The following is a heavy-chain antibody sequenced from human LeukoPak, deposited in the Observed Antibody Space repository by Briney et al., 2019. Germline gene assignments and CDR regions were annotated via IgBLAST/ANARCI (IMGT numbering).Heavy chain of an antibody. CDR2: INHSGST. CDR1: GVSFSGYY. CDR3: ARAGTMDY. D-gene: IGHD1-7*01. V-gene: IGHV4-34*01. Sequence: ASETLSLTCAVYGVSFSGYYWSWIRQPPGKGLEWIGEINHSGSTNYNPSLKSRVTISVDTSKNQFSLKLSSVTAADTAVYYCARAGTMDYWGQGTLVTVSS. J-gene: IGHJ4*02.